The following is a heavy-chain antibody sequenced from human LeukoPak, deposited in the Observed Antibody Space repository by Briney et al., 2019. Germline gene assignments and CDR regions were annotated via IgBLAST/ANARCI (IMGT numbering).Heavy chain of an antibody. D-gene: IGHD3-16*01. Sequence: ASVKVSCKASGYSFTAYYIHWARQAPGQGLEWMGWINPETGGTDYAQKFQGRATMTRDTSIRTAYMDLSSLRSDDTAMYYCAKVGIWGPVDIWGQGTMVSVSS. CDR1: GYSFTAYY. CDR3: AKVGIWGPVDI. V-gene: IGHV1-2*02. J-gene: IGHJ3*02. CDR2: INPETGGT.